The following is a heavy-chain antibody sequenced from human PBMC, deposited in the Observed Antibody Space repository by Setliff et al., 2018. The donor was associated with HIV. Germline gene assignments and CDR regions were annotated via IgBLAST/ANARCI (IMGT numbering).Heavy chain of an antibody. Sequence: PGGSLRLSCAASGFTFSSYPMHWVRQAPGKGLEWVAVISSDGNNKYYADSVKGRFTISRDNSKNTLDLQMNSLRSEDTAVYYCARAYYDSVWGSHRYRFYYVDYWGQGSLVTVSS. D-gene: IGHD3-16*02. J-gene: IGHJ4*02. CDR2: ISSDGNNK. V-gene: IGHV3-30*04. CDR3: ARAYYDSVWGSHRYRFYYVDY. CDR1: GFTFSSYP.